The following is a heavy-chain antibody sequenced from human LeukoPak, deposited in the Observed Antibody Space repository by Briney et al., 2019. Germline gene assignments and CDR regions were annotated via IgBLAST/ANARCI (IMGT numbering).Heavy chain of an antibody. D-gene: IGHD1-1*01. Sequence: SETLSLTCTVSGGSISSYYWSWIRQPPGKGLEWIGYIYTSGSTNYNPSLKSRVTISVDTSKDQFSLKLSSVIAADTAVYYCAGRPLEPEYYFDYWGQGTLVTVSS. V-gene: IGHV4-4*09. J-gene: IGHJ4*02. CDR2: IYTSGST. CDR1: GGSISSYY. CDR3: AGRPLEPEYYFDY.